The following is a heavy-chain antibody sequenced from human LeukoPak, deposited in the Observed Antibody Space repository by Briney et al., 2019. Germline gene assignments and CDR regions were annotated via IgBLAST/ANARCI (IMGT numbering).Heavy chain of an antibody. Sequence: SETLSLTCTVSGGSISSNYWSWIRQPPGKGLEWIGYIYYSGSTNYNPSLKSRVTMSVDTSKNQFSLKLSSVTAADTAVYYCAREKTTYYYGSGSHNWFDPWGQGTLVTVSS. CDR3: AREKTTYYYGSGSHNWFDP. V-gene: IGHV4-59*12. D-gene: IGHD3-10*01. CDR2: IYYSGST. CDR1: GGSISSNY. J-gene: IGHJ5*02.